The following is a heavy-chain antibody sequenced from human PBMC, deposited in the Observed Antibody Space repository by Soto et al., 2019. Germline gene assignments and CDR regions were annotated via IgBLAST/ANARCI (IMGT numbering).Heavy chain of an antibody. D-gene: IGHD3-22*01. Sequence: EVQLVESGGGLVQPGGSLRLSCAASGFTFSSYWMHWVRQAPGKGLVWVSRINSDGSSTSYADSVKGRFTISRDNAKNTLYLQMNRLRAEDTAVYYCARGDSTYYYDSSGYNIYYYYGMDVWGQGTTVTVSS. CDR1: GFTFSSYW. CDR3: ARGDSTYYYDSSGYNIYYYYGMDV. CDR2: INSDGSST. J-gene: IGHJ6*02. V-gene: IGHV3-74*01.